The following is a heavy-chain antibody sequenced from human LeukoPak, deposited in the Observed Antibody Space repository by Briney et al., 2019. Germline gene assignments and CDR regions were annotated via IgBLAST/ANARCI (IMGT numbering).Heavy chain of an antibody. V-gene: IGHV5-51*01. CDR3: ATAPSLYSSPWL. CDR2: IYPDDSDT. D-gene: IGHD6-13*01. CDR1: GYSFTSYW. Sequence: NSGESLKISCKGSGYSFTSYWIGWVRQMPGKGLEWMAIIYPDDSDTRYSPSFQGQVTISADKSISIAYLQWRSLKASDTAMYYCATAPSLYSSPWLWGQGTLVTVSP. J-gene: IGHJ4*02.